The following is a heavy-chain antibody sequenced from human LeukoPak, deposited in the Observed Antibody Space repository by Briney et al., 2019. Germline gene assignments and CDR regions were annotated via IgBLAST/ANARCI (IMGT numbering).Heavy chain of an antibody. CDR1: GYTFTGYY. D-gene: IGHD5-12*01. J-gene: IGHJ5*02. CDR2: INPSGGST. Sequence: GASVKVSCKASGYTFTGYYMHWVRQAPGQGLEWMGIINPSGGSTSYAQKLQGRVAMTTDTSTSTAYMELRSLRSDDTAVYYCARGATIDNWFDPWGQGTLVTVSS. V-gene: IGHV1-46*01. CDR3: ARGATIDNWFDP.